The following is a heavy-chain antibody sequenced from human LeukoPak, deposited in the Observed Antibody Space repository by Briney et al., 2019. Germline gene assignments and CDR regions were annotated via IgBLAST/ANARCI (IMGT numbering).Heavy chain of an antibody. CDR2: IYHSGST. D-gene: IGHD1-14*01. Sequence: KPSETLSLTCTVSGYSISSGYYWGWIRRPPGKGLEWIGSIYHSGSTYYNPSLKSRVTISVDTSKNQFSLKLSSVTAADTAVYYCAREDGNRGHEYYYYYYHMDVWGKGTTVTVSS. CDR1: GYSISSGYY. J-gene: IGHJ6*03. V-gene: IGHV4-38-2*02. CDR3: AREDGNRGHEYYYYYYHMDV.